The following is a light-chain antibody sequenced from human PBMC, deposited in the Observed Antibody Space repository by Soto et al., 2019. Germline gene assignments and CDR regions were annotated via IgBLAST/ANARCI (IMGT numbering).Light chain of an antibody. Sequence: EIVLTQSPDTLSLSPGERATLSCRASQSVNSGYLAWYRQKPGQAPSLLMYAKSTRATGIPDRFYGSGSGTDFTLTISRLEPEDFAVYYCQQYASSPLTFGQGTKVDIK. V-gene: IGKV3-20*01. CDR3: QQYASSPLT. CDR1: QSVNSGY. J-gene: IGKJ1*01. CDR2: AKS.